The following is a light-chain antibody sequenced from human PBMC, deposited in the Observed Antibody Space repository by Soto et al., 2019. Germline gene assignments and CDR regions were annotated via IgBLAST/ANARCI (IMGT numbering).Light chain of an antibody. J-gene: IGKJ4*01. Sequence: IVMTQSPATLSVSPGETATLSCRASQTVHSNLAWYQQKPGQAPRLLIYGASTRATGIPARFSGSGSGTEFTVTISSLQSEDFAVYSCQQYNNWPLTFGGGTKVEIK. CDR1: QTVHSN. V-gene: IGKV3-15*01. CDR3: QQYNNWPLT. CDR2: GAS.